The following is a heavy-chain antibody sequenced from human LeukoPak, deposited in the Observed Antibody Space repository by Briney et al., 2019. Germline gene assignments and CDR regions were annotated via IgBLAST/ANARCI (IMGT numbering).Heavy chain of an antibody. V-gene: IGHV3-33*01. CDR3: ARERTYYYYGMDV. CDR2: IWYDGSNK. Sequence: GGSLRLSCAASGFTFSSYGMHWVRQAPGKGLEWVAVIWYDGSNKYYADSVKGRFAISRDNSKNTLYLQMNSLRAEDTAAYYCARERTYYYYGMDVWGQGTTVTVSS. J-gene: IGHJ6*02. CDR1: GFTFSSYG.